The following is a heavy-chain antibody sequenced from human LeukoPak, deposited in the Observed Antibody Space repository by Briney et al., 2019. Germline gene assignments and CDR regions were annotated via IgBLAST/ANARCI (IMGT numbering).Heavy chain of an antibody. CDR2: INHSGST. Sequence: SETLSLTCAVYGGSFSGYYWSWIRQPPGKGLEWIGEINHSGSTNYNPSLKSRVTISVDTSKNQFSLELSSVTAADTAVYYCARGLGATALDYWGQGTLVTVSS. D-gene: IGHD1-26*01. J-gene: IGHJ4*02. CDR1: GGSFSGYY. CDR3: ARGLGATALDY. V-gene: IGHV4-34*01.